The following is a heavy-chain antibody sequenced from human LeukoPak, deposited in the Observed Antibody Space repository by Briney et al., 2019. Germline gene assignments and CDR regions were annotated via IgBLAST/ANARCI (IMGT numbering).Heavy chain of an antibody. CDR1: GFTFSSYG. Sequence: GGSLRLSCAASGFTFSSYGTHWVRQAPGKGLEWVAVMSYGGSHKGYADSVKGRFTISRDNSKNTLYLQMDSLRAEDTAVYYCAKEVYSGSYYGQPDYWGQGTLVTVSS. D-gene: IGHD1-26*01. V-gene: IGHV3-30*18. CDR3: AKEVYSGSYYGQPDY. J-gene: IGHJ4*02. CDR2: MSYGGSHK.